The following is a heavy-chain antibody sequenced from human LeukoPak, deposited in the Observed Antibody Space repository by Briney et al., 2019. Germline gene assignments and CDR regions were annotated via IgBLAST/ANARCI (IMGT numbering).Heavy chain of an antibody. CDR1: GFTFSSYS. V-gene: IGHV3-48*01. CDR3: ARRDCDSIKCRGSNWFDP. D-gene: IGHD3-22*01. Sequence: GGSLRLSCAASGFTFSSYSMNWVRQAPGKGLERVSYISNSGTTIYYADSVKGRFTISRDNAKNSLYLQMNSLRAEDTAVYYCARRDCDSIKCRGSNWFDPWGQGTLVSVSS. J-gene: IGHJ5*02. CDR2: ISNSGTTI.